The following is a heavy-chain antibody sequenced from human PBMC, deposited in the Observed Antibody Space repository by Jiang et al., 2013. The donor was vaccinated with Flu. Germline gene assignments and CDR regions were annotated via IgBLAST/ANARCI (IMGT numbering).Heavy chain of an antibody. D-gene: IGHD2-2*01. V-gene: IGHV3-30*02. CDR1: GFTFNYFG. CDR2: IRFDGSSE. Sequence: VVQPGGSLRLSCAASGFTFNYFGMHWVRQAPGKGLEWVAFIRFDGSSEFYADSVKGRFTISRDNSKNTLYLQMNSLRAEDTAVYFCATLRGSTYDTYLMDSWGQGTLVTVSS. J-gene: IGHJ4*02. CDR3: ATLRGSTYDTYLMDS.